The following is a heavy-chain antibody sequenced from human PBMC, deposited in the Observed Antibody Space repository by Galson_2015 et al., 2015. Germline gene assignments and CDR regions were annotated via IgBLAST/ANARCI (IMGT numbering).Heavy chain of an antibody. D-gene: IGHD2-15*01. Sequence: LVWLARVDWDDDKFYSTSLKTRLTLSKDPSKNQEVLTMTNMDPVDTATYYCARIRGNSFDYWGQGTLVTVSS. V-gene: IGHV2-70*04. CDR2: VDWDDDK. CDR3: ARIRGNSFDY. J-gene: IGHJ4*02.